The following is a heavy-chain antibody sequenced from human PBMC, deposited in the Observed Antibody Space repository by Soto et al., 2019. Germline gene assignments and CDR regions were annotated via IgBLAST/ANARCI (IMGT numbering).Heavy chain of an antibody. J-gene: IGHJ4*02. D-gene: IGHD3-22*01. V-gene: IGHV1-69*01. CDR1: GGTFSSYA. CDR2: IIPIFGTA. Sequence: QVQLVQSGAEVKKPGSSVKVSCKASGGTFSSYAISWVRQAPGQGLEWMGGIIPIFGTANYAQKFQGRVTITADESTSTAYMERSSLRSEDTAVYYCARGPGFYYDSSGGGDYWGQGTLVTVSS. CDR3: ARGPGFYYDSSGGGDY.